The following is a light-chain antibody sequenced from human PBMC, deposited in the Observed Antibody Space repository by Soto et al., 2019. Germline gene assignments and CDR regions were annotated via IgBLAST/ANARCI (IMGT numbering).Light chain of an antibody. J-gene: IGLJ2*01. CDR2: SNN. Sequence: QSVLTQPPSASGTPGQRVTISCSGSSSNIGSNTVNWYQQLPGTAPKLLIYSNNQRPSGVPDRFSGSKSGTSASLAISGLQSEDEADYCCAAWDDSLILVFGGGTKLTVL. V-gene: IGLV1-44*01. CDR3: AAWDDSLILV. CDR1: SSNIGSNT.